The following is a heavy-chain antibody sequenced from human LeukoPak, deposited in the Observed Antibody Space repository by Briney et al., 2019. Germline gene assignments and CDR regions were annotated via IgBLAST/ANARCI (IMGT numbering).Heavy chain of an antibody. CDR2: ISSSSSYI. J-gene: IGHJ6*02. CDR3: ARDHYYGSGQYYYYYYGMDV. V-gene: IGHV3-21*01. D-gene: IGHD3-10*01. CDR1: GFTVSSNY. Sequence: GGSLRLSCAASGFTVSSNYMSWVRQAPGKGLEWVSSISSSSSYIYYADSVKGRFTISRDNSKNTLYLQMNSLRAEDTAVYYCARDHYYGSGQYYYYYYGMDVWGQGTTDTVSS.